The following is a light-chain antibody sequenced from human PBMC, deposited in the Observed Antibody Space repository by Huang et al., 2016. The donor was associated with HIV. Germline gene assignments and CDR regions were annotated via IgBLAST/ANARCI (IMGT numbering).Light chain of an antibody. Sequence: EIVLTQSPATLSLSAGERVSLSCRASQNIANSNLAWYQQKPGQPPRLLVFGASTRASGIPDRFTGSVSGTDFILSISGLEPDDFAVYYCQQYDTFTFGQGTKVEMK. CDR1: QNIANSN. V-gene: IGKV3-20*01. CDR3: QQYDTFT. J-gene: IGKJ2*01. CDR2: GAS.